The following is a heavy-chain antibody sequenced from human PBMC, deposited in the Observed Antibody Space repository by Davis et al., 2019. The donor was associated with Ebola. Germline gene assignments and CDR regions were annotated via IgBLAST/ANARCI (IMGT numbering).Heavy chain of an antibody. J-gene: IGHJ5*02. CDR2: INNDGTII. D-gene: IGHD1-1*01. Sequence: PGGSLRLSCAASGFTVSSNYMSWVRQAPGKGLVWVSRINNDGTIISYADSVRGRFSISRDNAQNTLFLQMNNLRADDTAVYYCVRWNDLWGQGTLVTVS. CDR3: VRWNDL. CDR1: GFTVSSNY. V-gene: IGHV3-74*01.